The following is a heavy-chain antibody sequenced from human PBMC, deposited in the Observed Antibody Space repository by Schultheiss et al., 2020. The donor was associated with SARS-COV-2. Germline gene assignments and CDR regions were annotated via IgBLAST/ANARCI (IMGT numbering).Heavy chain of an antibody. CDR1: GFTFSDYY. V-gene: IGHV3-11*01. J-gene: IGHJ4*02. Sequence: GGSLRLSCAASGFTFSDYYMSWIRQAPGKGLEWVSAISGSGGSTYYADSVKGRFTISRDNAKNSLYLQMNSLRAEDTAVYYCARDRTGYYGSGGPFDYWGQGTLVTVSS. CDR3: ARDRTGYYGSGGPFDY. D-gene: IGHD3-10*01. CDR2: ISGSGGST.